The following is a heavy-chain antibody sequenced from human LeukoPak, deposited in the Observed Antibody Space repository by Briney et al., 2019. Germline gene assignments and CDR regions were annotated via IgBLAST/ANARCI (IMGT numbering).Heavy chain of an antibody. CDR3: ARRSSYYYYGMDV. D-gene: IGHD1-26*01. V-gene: IGHV4-39*01. CDR1: GGSISSSSYY. Sequence: SETLSLTCTVSGGSISSSSYYWGWIRQPPGKGLEWIGSIYYSGSTYYNPSLKSRVTIPVDTSKNQFSLKLSSVTAADTAVYYCARRSSYYYYGMDVWGQGTTVTVSS. J-gene: IGHJ6*02. CDR2: IYYSGST.